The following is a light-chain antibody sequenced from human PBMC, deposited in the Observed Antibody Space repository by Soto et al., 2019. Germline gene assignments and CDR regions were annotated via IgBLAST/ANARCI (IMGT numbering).Light chain of an antibody. V-gene: IGLV2-8*01. Sequence: QSALTQPPSASGSPGQSVTISCTGTSSDVGAYNYVSWYQQYTGKAPKLMIYDVSKRPSGVPDRFSGSKSGNTASLTVSGLRADDEAVYYCSSYGGWDTCPVIFGGGTKLTVL. CDR3: SSYGGWDTCPVI. CDR2: DVS. CDR1: SSDVGAYNY. J-gene: IGLJ2*01.